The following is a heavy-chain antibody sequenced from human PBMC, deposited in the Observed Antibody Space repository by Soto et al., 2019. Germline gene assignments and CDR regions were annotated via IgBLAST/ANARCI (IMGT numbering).Heavy chain of an antibody. CDR2: IYWNDGT. J-gene: IGHJ5*02. CDR3: ARKMSGSYWNFDP. D-gene: IGHD3-3*01. CDR1: GFSLTANGVG. Sequence: GPTLVNPTQTLTLTCAFSGFSLTANGVGVGWMRQPPGGALEWLAIIYWNDGTSISPSLQSRLTISKDTSKNHVVLSLTNMEPLDTATYYCARKMSGSYWNFDPWGPGTRVTVSS. V-gene: IGHV2-5*01.